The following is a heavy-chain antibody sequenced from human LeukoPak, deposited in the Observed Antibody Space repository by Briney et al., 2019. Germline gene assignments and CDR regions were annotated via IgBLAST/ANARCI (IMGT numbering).Heavy chain of an antibody. D-gene: IGHD3-10*01. CDR2: INPNSGGT. V-gene: IGHV1-2*06. CDR1: GHTFTGYY. CDR3: ARVMVRGVNWFDP. Sequence: ASVKVSCKASGHTFTGYYMHWVRQAPGQGLEWMGRINPNSGGTNYAQKFQGRVTMTTDTSTSTLYMELRSLRLDDTAVYYCARVMVRGVNWFDPWGQGTLVTVSS. J-gene: IGHJ5*02.